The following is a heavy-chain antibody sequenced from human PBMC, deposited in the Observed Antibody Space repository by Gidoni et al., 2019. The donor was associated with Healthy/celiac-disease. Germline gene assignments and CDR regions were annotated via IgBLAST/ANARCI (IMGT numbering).Heavy chain of an antibody. D-gene: IGHD1-26*01. CDR2: ISGSGGST. J-gene: IGHJ4*02. V-gene: IGHV3-23*01. CDR1: GCTFSSYA. Sequence: EVQLLESGGGLVQPGGSLRLSCSASGCTFSSYAMSWVRQAPGKGLEWVSAISGSGGSTYYADSVKGRFTISRDNSKNTLYLQMNSLRAEDTAVYYCAKDERWELPPGNYFDYWGQGTLVTVSS. CDR3: AKDERWELPPGNYFDY.